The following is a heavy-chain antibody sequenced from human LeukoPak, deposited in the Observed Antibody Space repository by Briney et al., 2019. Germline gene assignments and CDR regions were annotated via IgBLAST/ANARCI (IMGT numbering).Heavy chain of an antibody. J-gene: IGHJ4*02. D-gene: IGHD6-13*01. CDR2: IYPGDSDT. Sequence: GESLKISCKGSGYSFTSYWIGWVRQMPGKGVEWMGIIYPGDSDTRYSPSFQGQVTISTDKSINTAYLQWSSLKAPDTAMYYCSSSIAAAQGNANAFDYWGQGTLVTVSP. CDR3: SSSIAAAQGNANAFDY. CDR1: GYSFTSYW. V-gene: IGHV5-51*01.